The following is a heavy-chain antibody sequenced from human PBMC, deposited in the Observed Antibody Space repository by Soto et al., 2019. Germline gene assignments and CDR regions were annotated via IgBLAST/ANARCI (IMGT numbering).Heavy chain of an antibody. J-gene: IGHJ4*02. V-gene: IGHV3-15*01. CDR2: IKSKTDGGTT. CDR1: GFTFSNAW. Sequence: EVQLVESGGGLVKPGGSLRLSCAASGFTFSNAWMSWVRQAPGKGLEWVGRIKSKTDGGTTDYAAPVKGRFTISRDDSKNTLYLQMNSLKTEDTAVYYCTTDSSTVSWLDLDYWGQGTLVTVSS. CDR3: TTDSSTVSWLDLDY. D-gene: IGHD3-22*01.